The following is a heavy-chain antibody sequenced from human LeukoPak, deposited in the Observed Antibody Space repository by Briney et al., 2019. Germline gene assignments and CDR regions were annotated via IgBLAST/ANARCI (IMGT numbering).Heavy chain of an antibody. CDR1: GGTFSSYA. CDR3: ARDLTPGAFDI. Sequence: SVKVSRKASGGTFSSYAISWVRQAPGQGLEWMGRIIPILGIANYAQKFQGRVTITADKSTSTAYMELSSLRSEDTAVYYCARDLTPGAFDIWGQGTMVTVSS. D-gene: IGHD4-23*01. CDR2: IIPILGIA. J-gene: IGHJ3*02. V-gene: IGHV1-69*04.